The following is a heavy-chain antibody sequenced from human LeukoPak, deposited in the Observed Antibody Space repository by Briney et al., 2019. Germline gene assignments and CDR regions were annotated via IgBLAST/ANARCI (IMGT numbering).Heavy chain of an antibody. J-gene: IGHJ6*03. CDR3: ARVEEGYGSGRRENYYYYYMDV. Sequence: SETLSLTCTVSGGSISVTNWWSWVRQPPGKGLEWIGDIYHTGSTNYNPSLKSRVTISVDTSKNQFSLKLSSVTAADTAVYYCARVEEGYGSGRRENYYYYYMDVWGKGTTVTISS. D-gene: IGHD3-10*01. V-gene: IGHV4-4*02. CDR1: GGSISVTNW. CDR2: IYHTGST.